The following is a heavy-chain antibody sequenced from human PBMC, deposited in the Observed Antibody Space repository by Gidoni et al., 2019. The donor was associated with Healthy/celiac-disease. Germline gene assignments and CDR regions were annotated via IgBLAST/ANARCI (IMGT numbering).Heavy chain of an antibody. CDR3: ARFMDYGDSVVDY. D-gene: IGHD4-17*01. V-gene: IGHV1-69*02. J-gene: IGHJ4*02. Sequence: GRVTITADKSTSTAYMELSSLRSEDTAVYYCARFMDYGDSVVDYWGQGTLVTVSS.